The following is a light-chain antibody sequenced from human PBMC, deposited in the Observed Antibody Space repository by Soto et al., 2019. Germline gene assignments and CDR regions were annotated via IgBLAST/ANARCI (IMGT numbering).Light chain of an antibody. CDR2: DAY. V-gene: IGKV3-11*01. J-gene: IGKJ4*01. CDR1: QSLSSY. CDR3: QHRSNWPPT. Sequence: EIVLTQSPATLSLSPGDRATLSCRASQSLSSYLAWYQQKPGQAPRLLIYDAYYRATGIPARFSGSGAGTDFTLPISSLEAEDVAVYYCQHRSNWPPTFGGGTKVEIK.